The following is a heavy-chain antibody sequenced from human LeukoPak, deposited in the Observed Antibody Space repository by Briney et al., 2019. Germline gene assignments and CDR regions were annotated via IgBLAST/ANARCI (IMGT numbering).Heavy chain of an antibody. CDR3: AREVDSPPTLTPNYYFDY. CDR2: IWYDGSNK. Sequence: GGSLRLPCAASGFTFSSYAMSWVRQAPGKGLEWVAVIWYDGSNKYYADSAKGRFTISRDNSKNTLYLQMNSLRAEDTAVYYCAREVDSPPTLTPNYYFDYWGQGTLVTVSS. V-gene: IGHV3-33*08. J-gene: IGHJ4*02. CDR1: GFTFSSYA. D-gene: IGHD2-2*01.